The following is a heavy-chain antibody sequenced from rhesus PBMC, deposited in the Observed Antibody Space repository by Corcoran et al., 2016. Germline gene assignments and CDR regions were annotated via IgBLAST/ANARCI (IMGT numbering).Heavy chain of an antibody. D-gene: IGHD6-25*01. CDR1: GFTFSSYE. CDR3: TRDAWQLELFDY. Sequence: DVQLVESGGGLVKPGGSLRLSCVASGFTFSSYEMHWVRQAPGKGLEWVSVISESGGTIYYADSVKGRVTISRDNAKNSLFRQMNILRAEDTSVYYCTRDAWQLELFDYWGQGVLVTVSS. V-gene: IGHV3-100*02. CDR2: ISESGGTI. J-gene: IGHJ4*01.